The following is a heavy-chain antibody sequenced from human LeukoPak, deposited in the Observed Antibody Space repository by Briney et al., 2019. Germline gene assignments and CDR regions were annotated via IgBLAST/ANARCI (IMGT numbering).Heavy chain of an antibody. D-gene: IGHD6-13*01. CDR2: INSDGSST. J-gene: IGHJ4*02. Sequence: PGGSLRLSCAASGFTLSSYWMHWFRQAPGKGIVWVSRINSDGSSTNYADSVEGRFTISRDNAKNTLYLQMNSLRAEDTAVYYCARAGAAAGTLKFDYWGQGTLVTVSS. V-gene: IGHV3-74*01. CDR3: ARAGAAAGTLKFDY. CDR1: GFTLSSYW.